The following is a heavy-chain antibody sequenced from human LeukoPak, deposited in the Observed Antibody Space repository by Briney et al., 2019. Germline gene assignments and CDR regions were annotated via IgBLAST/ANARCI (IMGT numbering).Heavy chain of an antibody. D-gene: IGHD3-22*01. V-gene: IGHV1-18*01. CDR2: ISAYNGNT. Sequence: ASVKVSCKASGYTFTNFIINWVRQAPGQGLEWMGWISAYNGNTNYAQKLQGRVTMTRNTSISTAYMELSSLRSEDTAVYYCARGRREYDYYDSSGYYHDFWGQGTLVTVSS. CDR3: ARGRREYDYYDSSGYYHDF. J-gene: IGHJ4*02. CDR1: GYTFTNFI.